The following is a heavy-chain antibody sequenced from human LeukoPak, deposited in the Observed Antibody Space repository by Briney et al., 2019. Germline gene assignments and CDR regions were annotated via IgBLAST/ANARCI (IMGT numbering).Heavy chain of an antibody. J-gene: IGHJ4*02. D-gene: IGHD2/OR15-2a*01. V-gene: IGHV3-74*01. Sequence: GGSLRLSCAASGFTFSSYWMHWVRQAPGKGLVWVSRINSDGSSTSYADSVKGRFTTSRDNAENTLYLQMNSLRAEDTAVYYCAREGPLLCLEDWGQGTLVTVSS. CDR1: GFTFSSYW. CDR3: AREGPLLCLED. CDR2: INSDGSST.